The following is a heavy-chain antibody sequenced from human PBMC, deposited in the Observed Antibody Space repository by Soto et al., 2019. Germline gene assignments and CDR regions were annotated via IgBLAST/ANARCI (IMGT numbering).Heavy chain of an antibody. CDR3: ARDRNGDFWSGSRVYFDY. D-gene: IGHD3-3*01. CDR2: IYYSGST. Sequence: WETLSLTCTVSGGSISSYYWSWIRQPPGKGLEWIGYIYYSGSTNYNPSLKSRVTISVDTSKNQFSLKLSSVTAADTAVYYCARDRNGDFWSGSRVYFDYWGQGTLVTVSS. V-gene: IGHV4-59*01. J-gene: IGHJ4*02. CDR1: GGSISSYY.